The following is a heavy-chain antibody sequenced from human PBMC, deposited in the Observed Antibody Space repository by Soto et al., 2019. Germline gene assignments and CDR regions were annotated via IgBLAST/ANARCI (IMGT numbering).Heavy chain of an antibody. CDR2: ISAYNGNT. CDR1: GYTFTSYG. Sequence: ASVKVSCKASGYTFTSYGISWVRQAPGQGLEWMGWISAYNGNTNYAQKLQGRVNMTTDTSTSTAYMELRSLRSDDTAVYYCARGGVTTIPYYYYGMDVWGQGTTVTVSS. J-gene: IGHJ6*02. CDR3: ARGGVTTIPYYYYGMDV. V-gene: IGHV1-18*01. D-gene: IGHD4-4*01.